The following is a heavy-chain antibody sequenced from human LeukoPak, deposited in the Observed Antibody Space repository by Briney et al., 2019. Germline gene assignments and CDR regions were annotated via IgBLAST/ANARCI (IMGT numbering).Heavy chain of an antibody. V-gene: IGHV4-39*01. Sequence: SETLSLTCTVSGGSISSSTYYWGWIRQPPGKGLEWIGSIYYSGNTYYNPSLKSRVTISVDTSKNQFSLKLSSVTAADTAVYYCARLHYYYVWTSGAKGPRSPSP. J-gene: IGHJ6*02. CDR1: GGSISSSTYY. CDR3: ARLHYYYVWTS. CDR2: IYYSGNT.